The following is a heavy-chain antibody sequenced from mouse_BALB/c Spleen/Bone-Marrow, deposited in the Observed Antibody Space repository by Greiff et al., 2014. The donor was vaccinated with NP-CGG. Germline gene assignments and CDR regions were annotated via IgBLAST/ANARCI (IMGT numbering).Heavy chain of an antibody. V-gene: IGHV7-3*02. CDR1: GFTFTDYY. CDR2: IRNKANGYTT. Sequence: DVKLEESGGGLVQSEGSLRLSCATSGFTFTDYYMSWVRQPPGKALEWLGFIRNKANGYTTEYSASVKGRFTISRDNSQSILYLQMNTLRAEDSATYYCARDKNYGSYWYFDVWGAGTTVTVSS. J-gene: IGHJ1*01. D-gene: IGHD2-1*01. CDR3: ARDKNYGSYWYFDV.